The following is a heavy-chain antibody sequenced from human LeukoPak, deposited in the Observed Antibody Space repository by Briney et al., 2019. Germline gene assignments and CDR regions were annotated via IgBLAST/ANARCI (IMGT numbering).Heavy chain of an antibody. J-gene: IGHJ4*02. CDR1: GGSFSGYY. V-gene: IGHV4-34*01. Sequence: SETLSLTCAVYGGSFSGYYWSWIRQPPGKGLEWIGEINHSGSTNYNPSLKSRVTISVDTSKNQFSLKLSSVTAADTAVYYCARGPIAAASPPDYWGQGTLVTVSS. D-gene: IGHD6-13*01. CDR2: INHSGST. CDR3: ARGPIAAASPPDY.